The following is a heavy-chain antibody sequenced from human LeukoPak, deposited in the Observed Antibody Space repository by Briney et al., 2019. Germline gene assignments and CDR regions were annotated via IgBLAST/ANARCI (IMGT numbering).Heavy chain of an antibody. D-gene: IGHD3-10*01. V-gene: IGHV3-11*04. CDR3: ARDPYGSGSYSTGY. Sequence: GGSLRLSCAASGFTFSDYYMSWIRQAPGKGLEWVSYISSSSSTIYYADSVKGRFTISRDNARNSLYLQMNSLSDEDTAVYYCARDPYGSGSYSTGYWGQGTLVTVSS. CDR2: ISSSSSTI. CDR1: GFTFSDYY. J-gene: IGHJ4*02.